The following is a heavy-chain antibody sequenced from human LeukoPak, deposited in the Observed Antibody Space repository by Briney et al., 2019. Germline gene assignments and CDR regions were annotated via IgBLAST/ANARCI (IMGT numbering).Heavy chain of an antibody. Sequence: SETLSLTCAVSGGSISSGGYSWSWIRQPPGKGLEWIGYIYHSGSTYYNPSLKSRVTISVDRSENQFSLKLSSVTAADTAVYYCARRRGPFDYWGQGTLVTVSS. V-gene: IGHV4-30-2*01. CDR3: ARRRGPFDY. D-gene: IGHD3-10*01. CDR2: IYHSGST. J-gene: IGHJ4*02. CDR1: GGSISSGGYS.